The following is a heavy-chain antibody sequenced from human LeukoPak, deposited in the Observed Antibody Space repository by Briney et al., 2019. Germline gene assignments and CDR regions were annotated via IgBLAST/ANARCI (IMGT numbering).Heavy chain of an antibody. Sequence: GGSLRLSCAASGFTFSSYAMSWVRQAPGKGLEWVSAISGSGGSTYYADSVKGRFTISRDNSKNTLYLQMNSLRAEDTAVYYCAKDQYYDFWSGQYGMDVWGQGTTVTVSS. CDR2: ISGSGGST. CDR3: AKDQYYDFWSGQYGMDV. D-gene: IGHD3-3*01. CDR1: GFTFSSYA. J-gene: IGHJ6*02. V-gene: IGHV3-23*01.